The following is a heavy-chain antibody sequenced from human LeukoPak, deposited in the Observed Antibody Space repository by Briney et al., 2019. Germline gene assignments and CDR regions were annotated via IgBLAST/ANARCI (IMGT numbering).Heavy chain of an antibody. CDR1: GFTFSSYW. J-gene: IGHJ4*02. CDR2: VSGSAGST. V-gene: IGHV3-23*01. CDR3: AKDNGGGSRNFDY. Sequence: GGSLRLSCAASGFTFSSYWMSWVRQAPGKGLEWVSAVSGSAGSTYYADSVKGRFTISRDNPKNMLYLQMNSLRTEDTAVYYCAKDNGGGSRNFDYWGQGTLVTVSS. D-gene: IGHD2-15*01.